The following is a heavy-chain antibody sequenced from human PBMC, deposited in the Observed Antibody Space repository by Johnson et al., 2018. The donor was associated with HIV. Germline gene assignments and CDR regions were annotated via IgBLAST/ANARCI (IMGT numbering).Heavy chain of an antibody. V-gene: IGHV3-30*02. CDR3: AKGRVAARQVGAFDI. D-gene: IGHD6-6*01. CDR1: GFTFSSYG. Sequence: LVESGGGVVQSGGYLRLSCAASGFTFSSYGMHWVRQAPGKGLQWVAFIRYDGNNEYYADSVKGRFTISRDNSKNTLYLEMNSLRAEDTAVYYCAKGRVAARQVGAFDIWGQGTMVTVSS. CDR2: IRYDGNNE. J-gene: IGHJ3*02.